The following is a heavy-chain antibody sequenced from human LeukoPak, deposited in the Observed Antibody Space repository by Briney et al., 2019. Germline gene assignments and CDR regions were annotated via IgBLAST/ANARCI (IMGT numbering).Heavy chain of an antibody. J-gene: IGHJ4*02. D-gene: IGHD6-19*01. V-gene: IGHV3-9*01. Sequence: GGSLRLSCAGSGFIFNNYAMHWVRQPPGEGLEWVSGISWNSGSIDYADSVKGRFTISRDNAKNSLYLQMNSLRVEDTAFYYCAKDNRRHYTSGPNPDSLHWGQGALVTVPS. CDR2: ISWNSGSI. CDR1: GFIFNNYA. CDR3: AKDNRRHYTSGPNPDSLH.